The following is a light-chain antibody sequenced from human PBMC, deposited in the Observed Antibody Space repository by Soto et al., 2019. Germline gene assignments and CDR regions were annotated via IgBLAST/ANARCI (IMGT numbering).Light chain of an antibody. CDR1: QSVSSY. J-gene: IGKJ1*01. CDR2: DAS. V-gene: IGKV3-11*01. Sequence: EIVLSQSPATLSLSPGDRATLSCRASQSVSSYLARYQQKPGQAPRLLIYDASDRATGIPARFSGSGSVTDFTLTISSLEPEDFAVYYCQQRSHLPRTFGQGPKVEIK. CDR3: QQRSHLPRT.